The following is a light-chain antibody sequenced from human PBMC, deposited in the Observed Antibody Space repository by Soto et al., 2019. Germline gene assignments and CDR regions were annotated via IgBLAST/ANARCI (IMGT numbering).Light chain of an antibody. V-gene: IGLV1-40*01. CDR2: GNN. CDR3: SSYTSLNTVI. J-gene: IGLJ2*01. Sequence: QSVLTQPPSVSGAPGQTITISCTGSSSNIGAGYDVHWYQQLPGRAPKLLIYGNNNRPSGVPDRFSGSKSGTSVSLAITGLRGEDEADYFCSSYTSLNTVIFGGGTKLTVL. CDR1: SSNIGAGYD.